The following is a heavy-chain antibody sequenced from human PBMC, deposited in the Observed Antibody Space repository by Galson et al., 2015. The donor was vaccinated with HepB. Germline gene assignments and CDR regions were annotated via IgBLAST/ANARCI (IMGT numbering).Heavy chain of an antibody. CDR1: GYTLTELS. V-gene: IGHV1-24*01. J-gene: IGHJ6*03. D-gene: IGHD3-22*01. CDR3: ATVNKQADSSGYYYYYYYMDV. CDR2: FDPEDGET. Sequence: SVKVSCKVSGYTLTELSMHWVRQAPGKGLEWMGGFDPEDGETIYAQKFQGRVTMTEDTSTDTAYMELSSLRSEDTAVYYCATVNKQADSSGYYYYYYYMDVWGKGTTVTVSS.